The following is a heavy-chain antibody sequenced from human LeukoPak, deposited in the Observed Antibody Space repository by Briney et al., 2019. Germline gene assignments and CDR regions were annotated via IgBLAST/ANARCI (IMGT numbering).Heavy chain of an antibody. CDR1: GFTFSSYG. Sequence: GRSLRLSCAASGFTFSSYGMHWVRQAPGKGLEWVAVISYDGSNKYYADSVKGRFTISRDNPKNTLYLQMNSLRAEDTAVYYCAKDVNLQVATIETPGVELNSGGLYYGMDVWGQGTTVTVSS. V-gene: IGHV3-30*18. J-gene: IGHJ6*02. CDR3: AKDVNLQVATIETPGVELNSGGLYYGMDV. CDR2: ISYDGSNK. D-gene: IGHD5-12*01.